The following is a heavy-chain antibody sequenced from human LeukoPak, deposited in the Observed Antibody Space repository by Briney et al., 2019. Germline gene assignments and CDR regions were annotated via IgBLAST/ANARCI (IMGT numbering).Heavy chain of an antibody. CDR2: ISNDGSGT. CDR3: VVEAANY. D-gene: IGHD1-26*01. CDR1: GFTYTDYW. Sequence: PGGSLRLSCAASGFTYTDYWMTWIRQSPEKGLEWAADISNDGSGTYYGESVKGRFTISRDNAKNSVYLQMNSLRAEDTAVYYCVVEAANYWGQGTVVTVSS. V-gene: IGHV3-7*01. J-gene: IGHJ4*02.